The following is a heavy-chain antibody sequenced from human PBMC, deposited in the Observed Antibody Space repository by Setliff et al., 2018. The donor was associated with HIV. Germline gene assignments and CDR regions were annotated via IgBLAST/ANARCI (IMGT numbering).Heavy chain of an antibody. CDR2: IYNRGYT. V-gene: IGHV4-31*03. CDR3: ARSNPGITAGLLAY. CDR1: GGSIMSDGYY. J-gene: IGHJ4*02. D-gene: IGHD6-13*01. Sequence: SETLSLTCTVSGGSIMSDGYYWNWIRQRPGKGLEWIGYIYNRGYTYYNPSLKSRVTTSIDTSKNQISLKLNSVTAADTATYYCARSNPGITAGLLAYWGPGTLVTVSS.